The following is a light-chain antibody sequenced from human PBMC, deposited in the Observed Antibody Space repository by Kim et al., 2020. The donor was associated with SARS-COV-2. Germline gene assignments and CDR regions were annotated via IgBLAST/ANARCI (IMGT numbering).Light chain of an antibody. CDR3: GTWDGSLSAGV. V-gene: IGLV1-51*01. CDR1: SSNIGVNY. J-gene: IGLJ2*01. CDR2: DND. Sequence: QSVLTQPPSVSAAPGQKVTISCSGGSSNIGVNYVSWYQQLPGTAPRLLIYDNDKRPSGISDRFSGSKSGTSATLGITGLQTGDEADYYCGTWDGSLSAGVFGGGTQLTVL.